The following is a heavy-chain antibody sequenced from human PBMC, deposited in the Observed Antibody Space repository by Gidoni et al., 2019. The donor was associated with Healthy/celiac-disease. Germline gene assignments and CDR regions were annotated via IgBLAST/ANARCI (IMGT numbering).Heavy chain of an antibody. CDR2: MNPNSGNT. J-gene: IGHJ6*02. Sequence: QVQLVQSGAEVKKPGASVKVSCKASGYTFTSYDINWVRQATGQGLEWMGWMNPNSGNTGDAQKFQGRVTMTRNTSISTAYMELSSLRSEDTAVYYCARSVNWNYVSYGMDVWGQGTTVTVSS. CDR3: ARSVNWNYVSYGMDV. CDR1: GYTFTSYD. D-gene: IGHD1-7*01. V-gene: IGHV1-8*01.